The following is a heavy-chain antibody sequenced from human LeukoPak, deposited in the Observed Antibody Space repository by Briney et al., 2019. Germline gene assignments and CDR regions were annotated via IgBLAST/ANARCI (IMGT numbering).Heavy chain of an antibody. D-gene: IGHD3-10*01. CDR3: TRGAPSYYYGSGSTRIGY. V-gene: IGHV4-34*01. CDR2: ITHSGST. Sequence: SETLSLTCAVYGGSCSGYYWSWIRQHPGKGLEWIGEITHSGSTNYNPSLRRRVTISVDTTKNPFFRKMSSVTAAATGVYNSTRGAPSYYYGSGSTRIGYWGQGTLVTVSS. CDR1: GGSCSGYY. J-gene: IGHJ4*02.